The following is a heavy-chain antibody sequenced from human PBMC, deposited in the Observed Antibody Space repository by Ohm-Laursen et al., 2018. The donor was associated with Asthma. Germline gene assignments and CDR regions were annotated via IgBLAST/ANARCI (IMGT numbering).Heavy chain of an antibody. CDR1: GFTFDDYA. J-gene: IGHJ4*02. Sequence: SLRLSCSASGFTFDDYAMHWVRQAPGKGLEWVSGISWNSGSIGYADSVKGRFTISRDNSKNTLYLQMNSLRAEDTAVYYCARDREGDSSGYYYGSDYWGQGTLVTVSS. CDR2: ISWNSGSI. CDR3: ARDREGDSSGYYYGSDY. D-gene: IGHD3-22*01. V-gene: IGHV3-9*01.